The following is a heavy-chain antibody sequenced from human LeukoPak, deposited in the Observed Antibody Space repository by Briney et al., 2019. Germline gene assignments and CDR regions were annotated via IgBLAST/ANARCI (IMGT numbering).Heavy chain of an antibody. J-gene: IGHJ4*02. V-gene: IGHV3-9*03. CDR2: ISWNSGSR. D-gene: IGHD3-22*01. CDR1: GFTFDDYA. CDR3: AKDGSGYYDSMAPYYFDY. Sequence: PGRSLRLSCAASGFTFDDYAMHWVRQAPEKGREWVSGISWNSGSRGYADSVKGRFTISRDNAKNSLYLQMNSLRAEDMALYYCAKDGSGYYDSMAPYYFDYWGQGTLVTVSS.